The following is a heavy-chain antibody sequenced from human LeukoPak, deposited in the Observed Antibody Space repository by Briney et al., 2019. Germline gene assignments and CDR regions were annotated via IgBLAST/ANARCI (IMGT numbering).Heavy chain of an antibody. CDR1: GGTFSSYA. CDR2: IIPIFGTA. Sequence: SVKVSCKASGGTFSSYAISWVRQAPGQGLEWMGGIIPIFGTANYAQKFQGRVTITADESTSTAYMELSSLRSEDTAVYYCASKPYCSSTSCYIKRGEHYYYYYYMDVWGKGTTVTVSS. J-gene: IGHJ6*03. CDR3: ASKPYCSSTSCYIKRGEHYYYYYYMDV. V-gene: IGHV1-69*13. D-gene: IGHD2-2*02.